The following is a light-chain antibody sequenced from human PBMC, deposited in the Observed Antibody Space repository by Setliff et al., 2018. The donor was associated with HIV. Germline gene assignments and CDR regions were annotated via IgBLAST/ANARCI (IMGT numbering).Light chain of an antibody. J-gene: IGLJ1*01. CDR2: DVS. V-gene: IGLV2-14*03. Sequence: QSALAQPASVSGSPGQSITISCTGTSSDVGGYNYVSWYQQHTGKAPKLTIYDVSDRPSGVSNRFSGSKSANTASLSISGLQAEDEADYFCSSFTSSSTYVFGTGTKVTVL. CDR1: SSDVGGYNY. CDR3: SSFTSSSTYV.